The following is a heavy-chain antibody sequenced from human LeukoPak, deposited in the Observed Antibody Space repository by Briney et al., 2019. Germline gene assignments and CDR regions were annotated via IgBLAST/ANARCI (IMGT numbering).Heavy chain of an antibody. CDR3: ARVGGSSWYPYFDY. CDR1: GYTFIHYY. Sequence: ASVKVSCKASGYTFIHYYMHWVRQAPGQGLEWMGVINPSGGNTSYAQKFQGRVTMTRDMSTGTVYMELSSLRSEDTAVYYCARVGGSSWYPYFDYWGQGTLVTVSS. J-gene: IGHJ4*02. CDR2: INPSGGNT. V-gene: IGHV1-46*01. D-gene: IGHD6-13*01.